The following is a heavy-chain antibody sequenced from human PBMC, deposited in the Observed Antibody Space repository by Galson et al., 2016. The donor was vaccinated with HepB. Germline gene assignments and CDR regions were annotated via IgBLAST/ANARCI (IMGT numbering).Heavy chain of an antibody. D-gene: IGHD3-10*01. CDR1: GYSFTSYW. Sequence: QSGAEVKKPGESLRISCEGSGYSFTSYWISWVRQMPGKGLEWMGTIDPRDSYTNYSPSFQAHVTISADKSISTAYLQWSSLKASDTAMYYGARSPPYGSGNYMYFDYWGQGTLVTVSS. J-gene: IGHJ4*02. CDR2: IDPRDSYT. CDR3: ARSPPYGSGNYMYFDY. V-gene: IGHV5-10-1*01.